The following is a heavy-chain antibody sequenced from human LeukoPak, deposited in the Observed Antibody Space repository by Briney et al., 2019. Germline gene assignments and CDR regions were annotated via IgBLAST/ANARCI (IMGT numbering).Heavy chain of an antibody. V-gene: IGHV4-34*01. CDR3: ARSLSPHQKGITIFGVVTRLPYYLDY. D-gene: IGHD3-3*01. Sequence: SETLCLTCAAYGGSFSGYYLSWIRQAPGKGLEWIGGINHSGSSNYNPALESRGTILVDTYEKQLSLKLSSVTDADTAVYYCARSLSPHQKGITIFGVVTRLPYYLDYWGQGTLVTVSS. J-gene: IGHJ4*02. CDR2: INHSGSS. CDR1: GGSFSGYY.